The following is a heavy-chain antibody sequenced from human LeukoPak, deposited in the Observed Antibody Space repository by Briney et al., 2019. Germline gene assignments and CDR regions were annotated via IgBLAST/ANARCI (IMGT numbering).Heavy chain of an antibody. J-gene: IGHJ1*01. D-gene: IGHD6-6*01. CDR2: INPTGDTT. Sequence: EASVKVSCKASGYTFTSHYMHWVRQAPGQGLEWMGVINPTGDTTRYAQKFQGRVTITADKSTSTAYMELSSLRSEDTAVYYCARDLEYSSSPLDFQHWGQGTLVTVSS. V-gene: IGHV1-46*01. CDR1: GYTFTSHY. CDR3: ARDLEYSSSPLDFQH.